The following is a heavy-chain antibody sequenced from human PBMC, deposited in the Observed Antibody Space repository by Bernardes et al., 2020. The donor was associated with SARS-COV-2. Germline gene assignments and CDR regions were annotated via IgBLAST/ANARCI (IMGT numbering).Heavy chain of an antibody. V-gene: IGHV4-59*11. CDR3: ASGLPPNCGWSYFDY. J-gene: IGHJ4*02. CDR1: GVSISSHF. D-gene: IGHD6-19*01. CDR2: MCYSGST. Sequence: SETLSLTCTVSGVSISSHFWSWIRQPPGKGLEWIGYMCYSGSTSYNPSLNSRVTMSVDTSKNQFSLRLISVTAADTAVYYCASGLPPNCGWSYFDYWGQGILVTVSS.